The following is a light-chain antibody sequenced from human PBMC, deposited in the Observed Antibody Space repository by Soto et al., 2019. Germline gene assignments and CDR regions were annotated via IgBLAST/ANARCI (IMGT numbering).Light chain of an antibody. Sequence: DIQMTQSPSTLSASVGDRVTITCRASQSISSWLAWYQQKTGKAPKLLIYKASSLESGVPSRFSGSGSGTEFNLTISSLQPDDFATYECQQYNSYPWTFGQWTKVDIK. CDR1: QSISSW. J-gene: IGKJ1*01. V-gene: IGKV1-5*03. CDR2: KAS. CDR3: QQYNSYPWT.